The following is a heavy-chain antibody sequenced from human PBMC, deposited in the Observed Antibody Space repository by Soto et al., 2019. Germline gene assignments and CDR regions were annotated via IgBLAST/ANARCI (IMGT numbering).Heavy chain of an antibody. Sequence: SQTLSLTCAISGDSVSSNSAAWNWIRQSPSRGIAWLGRTYDRSKWYYDSAVSVKSRTTINPVTSKNQFSLHLNSVTPEDTAVYYCARSYYDFWSGYFYYFDYWGQGTLVTVSS. CDR2: TYDRSKWYY. CDR1: GDSVSSNSAA. J-gene: IGHJ4*02. D-gene: IGHD3-3*01. CDR3: ARSYYDFWSGYFYYFDY. V-gene: IGHV6-1*01.